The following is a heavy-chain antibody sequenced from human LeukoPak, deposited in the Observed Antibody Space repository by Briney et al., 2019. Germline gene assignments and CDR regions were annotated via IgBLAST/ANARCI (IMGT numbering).Heavy chain of an antibody. CDR3: ASEKQWLGYNWFDP. J-gene: IGHJ5*02. CDR1: GYSISSGYY. V-gene: IGHV4-61*01. CDR2: IYYSGST. D-gene: IGHD6-19*01. Sequence: PSETLSLTCTVSGYSISSGYYWGWIRQPPGKGLEWIGYIYYSGSTNYNPSLKSRVTISVDTSKNQFSLKLSSVTAADTAVYYCASEKQWLGYNWFDPWGQGTLVTVSS.